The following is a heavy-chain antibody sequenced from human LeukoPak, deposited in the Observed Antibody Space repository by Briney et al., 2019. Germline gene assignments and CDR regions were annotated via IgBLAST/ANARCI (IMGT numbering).Heavy chain of an antibody. CDR3: ASTYYYGSGQNWFDP. D-gene: IGHD3-10*01. CDR2: IYYSGST. V-gene: IGHV4-59*01. CDR1: GGSISSYY. J-gene: IGHJ5*02. Sequence: SETLSLTCTVSGGSISSYYWSWIRQPPGKGLEWVGYIYYSGSTNYNPSLKSRVTISVATSKNQFSLKLSSVTAADTAVYYCASTYYYGSGQNWFDPWGQGTLVTVSP.